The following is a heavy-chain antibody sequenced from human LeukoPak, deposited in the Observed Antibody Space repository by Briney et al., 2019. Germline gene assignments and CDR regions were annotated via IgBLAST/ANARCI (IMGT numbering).Heavy chain of an antibody. CDR1: GFTFSSYG. CDR2: ISYDGSNK. J-gene: IGHJ4*02. CDR3: AREGYCSGGSCYPGLLDY. V-gene: IGHV3-30*19. D-gene: IGHD2-15*01. Sequence: PGRSLRLSCAASGFTFSSYGMHWVRQAPGKGLEWVAVISYDGSNKYYADSVKGRFTISRDNSKNTLYPQMNSLRAEDTAVYYCAREGYCSGGSCYPGLLDYWGQGTLVTVSS.